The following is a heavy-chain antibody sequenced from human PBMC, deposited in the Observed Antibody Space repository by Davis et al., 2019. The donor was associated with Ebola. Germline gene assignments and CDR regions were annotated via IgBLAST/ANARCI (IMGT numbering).Heavy chain of an antibody. Sequence: ASVKVSCKASGYTFTSYAMHWVRQAPGQRLEWMGWINAGNGNTKYSQKFQGRVTITRDTSASTAYMELSSLRFEDTAVYYCAREVPGSGGALDNWGQGTLATVSS. D-gene: IGHD6-19*01. CDR3: AREVPGSGGALDN. V-gene: IGHV1-3*01. CDR1: GYTFTSYA. J-gene: IGHJ4*02. CDR2: INAGNGNT.